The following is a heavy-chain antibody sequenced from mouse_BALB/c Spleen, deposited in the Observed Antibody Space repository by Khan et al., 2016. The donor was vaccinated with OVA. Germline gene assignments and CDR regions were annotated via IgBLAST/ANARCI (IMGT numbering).Heavy chain of an antibody. CDR2: ISYSGST. J-gene: IGHJ4*01. CDR3: ARGNYYGYAMDY. D-gene: IGHD1-1*01. Sequence: EVQLQESGPGLVKPSQSLSLTCTVTGYSITSNYAWNWIRQFPGNKLEWMGYISYSGSTNYNPSLKSRISITRDTSKNQFFLQLNSVTTEDTAGYCCARGNYYGYAMDYWGQGTSITVSS. CDR1: GYSITSNYA. V-gene: IGHV3-2*02.